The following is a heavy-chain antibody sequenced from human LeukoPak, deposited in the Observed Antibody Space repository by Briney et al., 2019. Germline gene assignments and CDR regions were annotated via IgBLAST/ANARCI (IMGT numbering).Heavy chain of an antibody. Sequence: SVKVSCKASGGTFSSYAISWVRQAPGQGLEWMGGIIPIFGTANYAQKFQGRVTITADKSTSTAYMELSSLRSEDTAVYYCARGSQMCSSSWFDSWGQGTLVTVSS. CDR3: ARGSQMCSSSWFDS. D-gene: IGHD6-13*01. CDR1: GGTFSSYA. CDR2: IIPIFGTA. V-gene: IGHV1-69*06. J-gene: IGHJ5*01.